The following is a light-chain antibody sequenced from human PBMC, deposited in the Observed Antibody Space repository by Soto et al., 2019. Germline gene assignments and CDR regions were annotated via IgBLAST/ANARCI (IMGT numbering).Light chain of an antibody. J-gene: IGLJ3*02. CDR3: QSYDSSLSAGV. Sequence: QSVLTQPPSVSGAPGQRVTISCTGSRSNIGGGYDVHWYQQLPGTAPKLLVYGNVNRPSRVPDRFSGSKSDTSASLAITGLQPEDEADYYCQSYDSSLSAGVFGGGTKLTVL. V-gene: IGLV1-40*01. CDR1: RSNIGGGYD. CDR2: GNV.